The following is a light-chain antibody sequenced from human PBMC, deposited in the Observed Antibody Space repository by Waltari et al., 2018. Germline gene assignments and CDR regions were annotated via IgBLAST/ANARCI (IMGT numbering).Light chain of an antibody. J-gene: IGLJ2*01. CDR2: EVS. V-gene: IGLV2-8*01. CDR3: SSYAGSNNLV. CDR1: SSYVGAYAY. Sequence: QSALTQPPSASGSPGQSVTISCTGTSSYVGAYAYVPWYQHHPGKAPKLLISEVSKRPSGVPDRFSGSRSGNTASLTVSGLQAEDEADYYCSSYAGSNNLVFGGGTKLTVL.